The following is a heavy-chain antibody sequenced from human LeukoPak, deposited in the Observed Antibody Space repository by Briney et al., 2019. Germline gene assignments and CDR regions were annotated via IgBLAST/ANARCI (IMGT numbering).Heavy chain of an antibody. D-gene: IGHD5-18*01. CDR3: ARGAWGYNYGYHDY. V-gene: IGHV1-69*05. CDR1: LGTFSYA. CDR2: HIPILGTT. J-gene: IGHJ4*02. Sequence: AVKVSCKVPLGTFSYAITWVRQAPGQGLEWMGGHIPILGTTDYAQNFPGRVTFTTHESTSKAYMELSSLRSEDTAVYYCARGAWGYNYGYHDYWGQGTLVTVSS.